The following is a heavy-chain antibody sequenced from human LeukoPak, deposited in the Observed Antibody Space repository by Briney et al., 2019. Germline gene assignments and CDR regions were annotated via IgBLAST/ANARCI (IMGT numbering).Heavy chain of an antibody. D-gene: IGHD5-12*01. CDR1: GGSISSSSYY. CDR3: AREGYGSYYYYYMDV. CDR2: IYYSGST. J-gene: IGHJ6*03. V-gene: IGHV4-39*07. Sequence: PSETLSLTCTVSGGSISSSSYYWGWIRQPPGRGLEWIGSIYYSGSTYYNPSLKSRVTISVDTSKNQFSLQLNSVTPEDTAVYYCAREGYGSYYYYYMDVWGKGTTVTISS.